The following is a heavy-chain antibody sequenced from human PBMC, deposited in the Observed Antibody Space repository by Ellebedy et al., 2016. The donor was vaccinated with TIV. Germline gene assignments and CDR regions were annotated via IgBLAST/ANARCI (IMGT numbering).Heavy chain of an antibody. V-gene: IGHV3-23*01. D-gene: IGHD6-19*01. Sequence: GGSLRLXXAASGFTFSSYAMHWVRQAPGKGLEWVSAISGSGGSTYYADSVKGRFTISRDNAKNSLYLQMNSLRAEDTAVYYCARAWGVEQWLVRSWYFDLWGRGTLVTVSS. CDR1: GFTFSSYA. CDR2: ISGSGGST. CDR3: ARAWGVEQWLVRSWYFDL. J-gene: IGHJ2*01.